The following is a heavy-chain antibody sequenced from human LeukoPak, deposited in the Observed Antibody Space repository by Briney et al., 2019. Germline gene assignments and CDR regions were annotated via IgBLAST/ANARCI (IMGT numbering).Heavy chain of an antibody. CDR2: ISAYNGNT. V-gene: IGHV1-18*01. CDR3: ARRLDYFDISGYHTLDY. CDR1: GYTFRNYG. D-gene: IGHD3-22*01. J-gene: IGHJ4*02. Sequence: ASVKVSCKASGYTFRNYGISWVRQAPGQGLEWMGWISAYNGNTNYTQKLRGRVSMTTDTSTSTAYMELRGLRSDDTAVYYCARRLDYFDISGYHTLDYWGQGTLVTVSS.